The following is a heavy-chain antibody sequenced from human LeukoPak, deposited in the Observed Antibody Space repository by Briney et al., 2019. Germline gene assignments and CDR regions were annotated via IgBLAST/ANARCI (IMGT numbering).Heavy chain of an antibody. CDR3: ARHDSSGYPGRLHGKVV. CDR1: GFTFSSYA. CDR2: IYSGGAT. Sequence: GGSLRLSCAASGFTFSSYAMSRVRQAPGKGLEWVSVIYSGGATYYADSVKGRFTISRDNSKNTLYLQLSSLRAEDTAVYYCARHDSSGYPGRLHGKVVWGQGTTVTASS. V-gene: IGHV3-66*04. J-gene: IGHJ6*02. D-gene: IGHD3-22*01.